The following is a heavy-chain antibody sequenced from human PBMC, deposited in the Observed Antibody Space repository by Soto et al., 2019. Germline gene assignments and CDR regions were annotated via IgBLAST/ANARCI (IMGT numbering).Heavy chain of an antibody. J-gene: IGHJ6*02. CDR2: IYHSGST. D-gene: IGHD3-16*01. CDR3: ARGGLNGMDV. Sequence: PSETLSLTCAVSGGSISSGGYSWSWIRQPPGKGLEWIGYIYHSGSTYYNPSLKSRVTISVDRSKNQFSLKLSSVTAADTAVYYCARGGLNGMDVWGQGTTVTVSS. CDR1: GGSISSGGYS. V-gene: IGHV4-30-2*01.